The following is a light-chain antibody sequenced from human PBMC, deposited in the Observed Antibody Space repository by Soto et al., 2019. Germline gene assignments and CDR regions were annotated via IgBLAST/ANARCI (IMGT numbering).Light chain of an antibody. CDR2: EVN. Sequence: QSALTQPASVSGSPGQSITISCSGTDNDVGAYNHVSWYQQHPGKAPKLMIYEVNNRPSGVSDRFSGSKSGNTASLTISGLQAEDEAEYYCQTWGTVVFGGGTKVTVL. CDR3: QTWGTVV. CDR1: DNDVGAYNH. J-gene: IGLJ2*01. V-gene: IGLV2-14*01.